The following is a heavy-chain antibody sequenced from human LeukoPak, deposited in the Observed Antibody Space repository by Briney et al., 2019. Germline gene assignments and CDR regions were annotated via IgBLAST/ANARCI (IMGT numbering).Heavy chain of an antibody. D-gene: IGHD1-26*01. CDR1: GFTSSSYW. CDR3: ARGVGATNSNWFDP. J-gene: IGHJ5*02. CDR2: INSDGSST. Sequence: PGGSLRLSCAASGFTSSSYWMHWVRQAPGKGLVWVSRINSDGSSTSYADSVKGRFTISRDNAKNTLYLQMNSLRAEDTAVYYCARGVGATNSNWFDPWGQGTLVTVSS. V-gene: IGHV3-74*01.